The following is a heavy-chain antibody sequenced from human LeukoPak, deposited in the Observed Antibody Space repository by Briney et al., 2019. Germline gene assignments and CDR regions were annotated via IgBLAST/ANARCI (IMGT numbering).Heavy chain of an antibody. Sequence: ASVKVSCKASGGTFSSYAISWVRQAPGQGLEWMGGIIPIFGTANYAQKFQGRVTITADESTSTAYMELSSLRSEDTAVYYCARDLGPPKWELDPPPVEYGMDVWGQGTTVTDSS. CDR1: GGTFSSYA. D-gene: IGHD1-26*01. V-gene: IGHV1-69*13. J-gene: IGHJ6*02. CDR3: ARDLGPPKWELDPPPVEYGMDV. CDR2: IIPIFGTA.